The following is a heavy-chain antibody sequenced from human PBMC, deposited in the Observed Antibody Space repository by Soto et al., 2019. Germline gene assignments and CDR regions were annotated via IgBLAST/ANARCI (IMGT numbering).Heavy chain of an antibody. CDR3: ARGVSNAGAYYTGPSAYDL. CDR1: GGTFNGYG. CDR2: TVPVFDTS. D-gene: IGHD3-10*01. J-gene: IGHJ3*01. Sequence: QVQFVQSGAVVKKPGSSVEVSCKASGGTFNGYGISWVRQAPGQGLEWMGGTVPVFDTSKYAPRFQGRVTIPADKSTSTAYMELSSVRSEDTAIYFCARGVSNAGAYYTGPSAYDLWGQGTLVIVS. V-gene: IGHV1-69*06.